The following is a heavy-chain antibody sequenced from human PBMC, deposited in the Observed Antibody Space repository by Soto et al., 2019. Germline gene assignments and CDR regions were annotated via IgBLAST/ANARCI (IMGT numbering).Heavy chain of an antibody. D-gene: IGHD3-3*01. CDR1: GYTFTSYY. J-gene: IGHJ5*02. CDR3: ARGWVRFLEWLSRKNWFDP. Sequence: GASVKVSCKASGYTFTSYYMHWVRQAPGQGLEWMGIINPSGDSTSYAQKFQGRVTMTRDTSTSTVYMELSSLRFEDTAVYYCARGWVRFLEWLSRKNWFDPWGQGTLVTVSS. V-gene: IGHV1-46*01. CDR2: INPSGDST.